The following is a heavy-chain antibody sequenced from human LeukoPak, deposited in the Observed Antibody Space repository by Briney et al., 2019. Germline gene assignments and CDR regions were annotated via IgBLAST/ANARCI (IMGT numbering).Heavy chain of an antibody. CDR2: ISTYNGNT. CDR3: ARGWQQPYWYFDL. Sequence: GAAVKVSCKASGYTFSNYGISWVRQAPGQGLEWMGWISTYNGNTDYAQKLQGRVTMTTDTSTTTGYMELRSLRSDDTAVYYCARGWQQPYWYFDLWGRGTVVTVS. J-gene: IGHJ2*01. V-gene: IGHV1-18*01. D-gene: IGHD4-23*01. CDR1: GYTFSNYG.